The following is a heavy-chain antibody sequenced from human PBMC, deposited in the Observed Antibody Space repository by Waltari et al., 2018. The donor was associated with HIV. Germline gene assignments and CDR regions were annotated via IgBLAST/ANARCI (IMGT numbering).Heavy chain of an antibody. J-gene: IGHJ3*02. CDR3: ARDIQDDYGDAGAFDI. Sequence: EVQLVQSGGGLGQPGGSMRLSCAAYGFTLSSYEMNWVRQAPGKGLEWVSYISSNGSTTYYADSVKGRFTISKAKNSLYLQMNSLRAEDTAVYYCARDIQDDYGDAGAFDIWGQGTMITVSS. V-gene: IGHV3-48*03. CDR1: GFTLSSYE. CDR2: ISSNGSTT. D-gene: IGHD4-17*01.